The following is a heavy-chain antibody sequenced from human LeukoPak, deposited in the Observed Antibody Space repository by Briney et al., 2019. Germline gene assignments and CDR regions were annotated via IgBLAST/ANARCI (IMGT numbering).Heavy chain of an antibody. J-gene: IGHJ3*02. Sequence: GGSLRLSCAASGFTFSSYWMSWVRQAPGKGLEWVANIKQDGSEKYYVDSVKGRFTISRDNAKNSLYLQMNSLRAEDTAVYYCASYRDSGSYFGKARSQNAFDIWGQGTMVTVSS. V-gene: IGHV3-7*01. CDR2: IKQDGSEK. D-gene: IGHD1-26*01. CDR3: ASYRDSGSYFGKARSQNAFDI. CDR1: GFTFSSYW.